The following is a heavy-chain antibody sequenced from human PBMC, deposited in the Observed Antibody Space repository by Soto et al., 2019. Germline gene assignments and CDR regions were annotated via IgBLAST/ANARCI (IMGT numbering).Heavy chain of an antibody. D-gene: IGHD3-3*01. CDR2: INPSGGSR. CDR1: GYTFTSYY. Sequence: DNVSCKASGYTFTSYYMAWVLQAPGQAREWMGIINPSGGSRSYAQKFQGRVNMTRDTSTGTAYMALSSLRSEDTAVYYCARYAGAYYDFWSGYSNYFDYWGQGTLVTVSS. CDR3: ARYAGAYYDFWSGYSNYFDY. J-gene: IGHJ4*02. V-gene: IGHV1-46*01.